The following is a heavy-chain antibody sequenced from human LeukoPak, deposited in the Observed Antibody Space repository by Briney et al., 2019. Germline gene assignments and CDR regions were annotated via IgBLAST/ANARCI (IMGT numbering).Heavy chain of an antibody. V-gene: IGHV5-51*01. CDR3: ARQGTRRYDFWSGHNWFDP. Sequence: GESLKISCKGSGYSFTSYWIGWVRQMPGKGLERMGIIYPGDSDTRYSPSFQGQVTISADKSISTAYLQWSSLKASDTAMYYCARQGTRRYDFWSGHNWFDPWGQGTLVTVSS. J-gene: IGHJ5*02. D-gene: IGHD3-3*01. CDR2: IYPGDSDT. CDR1: GYSFTSYW.